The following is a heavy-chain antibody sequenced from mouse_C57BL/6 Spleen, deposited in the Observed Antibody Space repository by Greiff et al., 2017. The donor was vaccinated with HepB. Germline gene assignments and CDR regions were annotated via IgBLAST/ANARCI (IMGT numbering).Heavy chain of an antibody. CDR2: IDPSDSYT. J-gene: IGHJ2*01. CDR3: ARVTTVVAGGYFDY. Sequence: QVQLQQPGAELVMPGASVKLSCKASGYTFTSYWMHWVKQRPGQGLEWIGEIDPSDSYTNYNQKFKGKSTLTVDKASSTAYMQLSSLTSEDSAVYYCARVTTVVAGGYFDYWGQGTTLTVSS. V-gene: IGHV1-69*01. CDR1: GYTFTSYW. D-gene: IGHD1-1*01.